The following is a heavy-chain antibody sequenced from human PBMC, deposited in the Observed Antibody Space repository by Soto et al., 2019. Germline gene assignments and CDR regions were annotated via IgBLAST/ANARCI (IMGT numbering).Heavy chain of an antibody. V-gene: IGHV1-69*02. CDR1: GGTFSSYT. CDR2: IIPILGIT. D-gene: IGHD3-10*01. CDR3: ATRRGDGYNDY. J-gene: IGHJ4*02. Sequence: QVQLVQSGAEVKKPGSSVKVSCKASGGTFSSYTISWVRQAPGQGLEWMGRIIPILGITNYAQKFQGRVTXTPXKSTSTAYMELSSLRSEDTAVYYCATRRGDGYNDYWGQGTLVTASS.